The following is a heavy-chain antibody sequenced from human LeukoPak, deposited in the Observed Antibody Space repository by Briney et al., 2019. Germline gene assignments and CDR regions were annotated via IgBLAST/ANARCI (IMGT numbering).Heavy chain of an antibody. J-gene: IGHJ5*02. Sequence: GGSLRLSCADSGFTLSSYAMSWVRQAPGKGLEWVSVLSGSGSGGSTYYADSVKGRFTVSRDSSKNTLYLQMKSLRAEDTATYYCAKQRDSSAYYPSFDPWGQGTLVTVSS. CDR2: LSGSGSGGST. CDR1: GFTLSSYA. V-gene: IGHV3-23*01. CDR3: AKQRDSSAYYPSFDP. D-gene: IGHD3-22*01.